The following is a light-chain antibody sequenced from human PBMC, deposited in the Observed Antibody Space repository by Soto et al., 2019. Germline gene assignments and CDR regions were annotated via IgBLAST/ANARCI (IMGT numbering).Light chain of an antibody. CDR3: QQYNSYWT. J-gene: IGKJ1*01. CDR2: DAS. Sequence: DIQMTQSPSTLSASVGDRVTITCRASQSISSWLAWYQQKPRKAPKLLIYDASSLESGVPSRFSGSGSGTDFTLTISSLQPDDFATYYCQQYNSYWTFGQGTRW. V-gene: IGKV1-5*01. CDR1: QSISSW.